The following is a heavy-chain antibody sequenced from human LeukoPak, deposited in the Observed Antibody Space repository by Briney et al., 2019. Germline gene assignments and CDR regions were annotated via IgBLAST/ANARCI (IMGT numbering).Heavy chain of an antibody. J-gene: IGHJ4*02. CDR2: ISSNSRTM. CDR3: ARDHYGYNYWGMFDY. D-gene: IGHD5-24*01. V-gene: IGHV3-48*01. Sequence: GGSLRLSCAASGFTFSTYSMNWVRQAPGKGLEWLSSISSNSRTMYYADSVKGRFTISRDNAKNSLYLQMNSLRAEDTAVYYCARDHYGYNYWGMFDYWGQGTLVTVSS. CDR1: GFTFSTYS.